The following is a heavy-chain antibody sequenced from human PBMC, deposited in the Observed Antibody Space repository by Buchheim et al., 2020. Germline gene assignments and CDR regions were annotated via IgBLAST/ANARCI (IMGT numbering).Heavy chain of an antibody. CDR3: ARDYYGVDY. Sequence: EVQLVESGGGLVQPGGSLRLSCAASGFIFSNYWMHWDRQAPGKGLVWVSQINSDGSDSTYADSVKGRFTISRDNAKNTLYLQMNSLRGEDTAVYYCARDYYGVDYWGQGTL. J-gene: IGHJ4*02. CDR1: GFIFSNYW. V-gene: IGHV3-74*01. D-gene: IGHD3-10*01. CDR2: INSDGSDS.